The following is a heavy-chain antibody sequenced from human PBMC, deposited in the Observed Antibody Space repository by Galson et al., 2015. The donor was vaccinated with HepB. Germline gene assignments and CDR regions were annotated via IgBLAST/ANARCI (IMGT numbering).Heavy chain of an antibody. D-gene: IGHD2-15*01. CDR3: ARVLRYSFYMDV. J-gene: IGHJ6*03. CDR2: MDPNSGNT. CDR1: GFSLSTYD. V-gene: IGHV1-8*01. Sequence: SVKVSCKASGFSLSTYDINWVRQATGQGLEWLGWMDPNSGNTGYAQKFRGRITMTRNTSISTAYMELRSLRSEDTAVYYCARVLRYSFYMDVWGKGTTVTVSS.